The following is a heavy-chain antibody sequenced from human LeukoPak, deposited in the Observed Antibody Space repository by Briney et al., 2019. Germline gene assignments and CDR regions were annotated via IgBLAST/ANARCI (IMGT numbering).Heavy chain of an antibody. D-gene: IGHD1/OR15-1a*01. J-gene: IGHJ6*02. CDR3: AKDLSPSATIYYYYGMDV. V-gene: IGHV3-23*01. CDR1: GFTFSTYA. Sequence: GGSLRLSCVVSGFTFSTYAMSWVRQAPGKGLEWVSGIGGSGGDTFYADSVRGRFTVSRDNSKNTLYLQMNSLRAEDTAVYYCAKDLSPSATIYYYYGMDVWGQGTTVTVSS. CDR2: IGGSGGDT.